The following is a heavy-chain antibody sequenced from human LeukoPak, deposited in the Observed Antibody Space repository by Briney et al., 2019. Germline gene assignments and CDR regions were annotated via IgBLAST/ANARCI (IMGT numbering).Heavy chain of an antibody. J-gene: IGHJ6*04. CDR3: ARDFCGGDCYSRSTYMDV. CDR1: GYTFTGYY. V-gene: IGHV1-2*06. CDR2: INPNSGGA. D-gene: IGHD2-21*02. Sequence: ASVKVSCKASGYTFTGYYMHWVRQAPGQGLEWMGRINPNSGGANYAQKFQGRVTMTRATSISTAYLELSRLRSDDTAVYYCARDFCGGDCYSRSTYMDVWGKGTTVTVSS.